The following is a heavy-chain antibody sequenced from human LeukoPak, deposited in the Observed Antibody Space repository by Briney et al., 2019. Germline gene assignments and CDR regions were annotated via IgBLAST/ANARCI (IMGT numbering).Heavy chain of an antibody. Sequence: PGGSLRLSCAASGFTFSSYWMSWVRQAPGRGLEWVSSISGSGSSTYYADSVKGRFTISRDNSKNTLYLQMDSLRIEDTAEYYCAKGNSARSGSYYGDYWGQGTLVTVSS. D-gene: IGHD1-26*01. V-gene: IGHV3-23*01. CDR3: AKGNSARSGSYYGDY. J-gene: IGHJ4*02. CDR1: GFTFSSYW. CDR2: ISGSGSST.